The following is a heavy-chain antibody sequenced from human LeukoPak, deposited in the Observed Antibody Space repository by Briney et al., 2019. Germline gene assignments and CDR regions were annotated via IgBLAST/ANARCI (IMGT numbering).Heavy chain of an antibody. D-gene: IGHD3-10*01. Sequence: SETLSLTCTVSGGSISSGDYYWSWIRQPPGKGLEWIGYIYYSGSTYYNPSLKSRVTISVDTSKNQFSLKLSSVTAADTAVYYCAREWAYLEMVRGVIGAFDIWGQGTMVTVSS. CDR1: GGSISSGDYY. CDR3: AREWAYLEMVRGVIGAFDI. CDR2: IYYSGST. J-gene: IGHJ3*02. V-gene: IGHV4-30-4*01.